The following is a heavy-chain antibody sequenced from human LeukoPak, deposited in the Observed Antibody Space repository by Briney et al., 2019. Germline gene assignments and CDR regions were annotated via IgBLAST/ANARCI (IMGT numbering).Heavy chain of an antibody. J-gene: IGHJ4*02. CDR1: GFTVSSNY. CDR3: TSQGAAA. V-gene: IGHV3-53*01. Sequence: GGSLRLSCAASGFTVSSNYMSWVRQAPGKGPEWVSVIYSGGDTYYADSVKGRFTISRDNSKNTLSLQMNSLKGEDTAVYYCTSQGAAAWGQGTLVTVSS. CDR2: IYSGGDT.